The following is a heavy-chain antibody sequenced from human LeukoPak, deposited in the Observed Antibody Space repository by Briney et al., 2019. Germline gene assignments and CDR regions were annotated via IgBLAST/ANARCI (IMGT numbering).Heavy chain of an antibody. D-gene: IGHD2-15*01. Sequence: SETLSLTCTVSGGSSSGFYWSWIRQPPGKGLEWIGYIYYSGSTNYNPSLKSRVTISVDTSKNQFSLKLSSVTAADTAVYYCASGVVVVAGYYGMDVWGQGTTVTVSS. CDR2: IYYSGST. CDR1: GGSSSGFY. V-gene: IGHV4-59*01. CDR3: ASGVVVVAGYYGMDV. J-gene: IGHJ6*02.